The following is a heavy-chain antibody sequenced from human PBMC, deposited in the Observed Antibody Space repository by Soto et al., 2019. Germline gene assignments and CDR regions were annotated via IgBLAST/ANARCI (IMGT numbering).Heavy chain of an antibody. CDR1: GGSISSGGYY. CDR3: ARGVIH. J-gene: IGHJ4*02. D-gene: IGHD3-16*02. CDR2: IYYSGST. V-gene: IGHV4-31*01. Sequence: QVQLQESGPGLVKPSQTLSLTCTVSGGSISSGGYYWSWIRQHPGKGLEWIGYIYYSGSTSYNPXVXTXRTLTLYTSKNPFSLKLSSVTAAATAVYYCARGVIHWGQGNLVTVSS.